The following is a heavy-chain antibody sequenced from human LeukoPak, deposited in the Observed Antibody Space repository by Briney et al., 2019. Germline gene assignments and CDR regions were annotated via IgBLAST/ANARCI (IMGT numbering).Heavy chain of an antibody. J-gene: IGHJ2*01. V-gene: IGHV3-66*01. Sequence: GGSLRLSCAASGFTVSSNYMSWVRQAPGKGLEWVSVIYSGGSTYYADSVKGRFTISRDNSKNTLYHQMNSLRAEDTAVYYCASLNWGSWYFDLWGRGTLVTVSS. CDR2: IYSGGST. CDR1: GFTVSSNY. D-gene: IGHD7-27*01. CDR3: ASLNWGSWYFDL.